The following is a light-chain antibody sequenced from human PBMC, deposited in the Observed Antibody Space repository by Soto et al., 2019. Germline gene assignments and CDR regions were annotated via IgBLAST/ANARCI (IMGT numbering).Light chain of an antibody. J-gene: IGKJ2*01. CDR2: DAS. V-gene: IGKV1-5*01. Sequence: DIPMTQSPSTLSASVGDRVTITCRASQSIDSSLAWYQQKPRKGPKLLIYDASTLESGVPSRFSGSGLGTEFALTISSLQPDDFATFYCQQYNSYGTFGQGTKLEI. CDR3: QQYNSYGT. CDR1: QSIDSS.